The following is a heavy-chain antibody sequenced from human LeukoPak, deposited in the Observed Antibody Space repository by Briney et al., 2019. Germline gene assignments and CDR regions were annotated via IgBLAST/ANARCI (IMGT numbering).Heavy chain of an antibody. J-gene: IGHJ4*02. V-gene: IGHV4-59*01. CDR2: IYYSGST. CDR1: GGSISSYY. CDR3: ARGFYCGGDCYHFDY. D-gene: IGHD2-21*02. Sequence: KASETLSLTCTVSGGSISSYYWSWIRQPPGKGLEWIGYIYYSGSTNYNPSLKSRVTISVDTSKNQFSLILSSVAAADTAVYYCARGFYCGGDCYHFDYWGQGTLVTVSS.